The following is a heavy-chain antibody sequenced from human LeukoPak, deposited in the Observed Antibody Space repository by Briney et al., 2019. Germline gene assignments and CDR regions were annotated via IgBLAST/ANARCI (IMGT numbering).Heavy chain of an antibody. D-gene: IGHD6-6*01. CDR3: ARARIAAHYYGMDV. V-gene: IGHV4-59*12. J-gene: IGHJ6*02. Sequence: SETLSLTCTVPGGSISSYYWSWIRQPPGKGLEWIGYIYYSGSTYYNPSLKSRVTISVDTSKNQFSLKLSSVTAADTAVYYCARARIAAHYYGMDVWGQGTTVTVSS. CDR2: IYYSGST. CDR1: GGSISSYY.